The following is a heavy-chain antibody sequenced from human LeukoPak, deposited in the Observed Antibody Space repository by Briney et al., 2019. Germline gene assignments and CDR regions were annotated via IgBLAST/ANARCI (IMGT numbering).Heavy chain of an antibody. J-gene: IGHJ6*02. D-gene: IGHD3-10*01. V-gene: IGHV4-31*03. CDR1: GGSIISGGYY. CDR3: ARDSAFGEYAMDV. CDR2: IYYTGST. Sequence: SETLSLTCTVSGGSIISGGYYWSWIRQHPGKGLEWIGCIYYTGSTYYNPSLKSRLTISVDTSKNQFSLKLNSVTAADTAVYYCARDSAFGEYAMDVWGQGTTVTVSS.